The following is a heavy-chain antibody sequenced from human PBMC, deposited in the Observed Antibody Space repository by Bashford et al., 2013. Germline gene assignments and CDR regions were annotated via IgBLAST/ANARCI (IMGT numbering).Heavy chain of an antibody. V-gene: IGHV3-23*01. CDR3: AKVPTGYWYFDL. CDR2: ITISGDTT. J-gene: IGHJ2*01. D-gene: IGHD1-1*01. Sequence: VRQAPGKGLEWVSGITISGDTTTYTDSVKGRFTISRDNSKNTLFLQMNSLRAEDTAVYFCAKVPTGYWYFDLLGRGTLVTVSS.